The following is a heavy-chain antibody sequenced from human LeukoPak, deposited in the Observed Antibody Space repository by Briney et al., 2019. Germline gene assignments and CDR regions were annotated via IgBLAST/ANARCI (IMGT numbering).Heavy chain of an antibody. Sequence: SETLSLTCTVSGGSISSSSYYWGWIRQPPGKGLEWIGSIYYSGSTYYNPSLKSRVTISVDTSKNQFSLKLSSVTAADTAVYYCARLPHQSAYDILTGYYYYYYYMDVWGKGTTVTVSS. CDR1: GGSISSSSYY. V-gene: IGHV4-39*07. D-gene: IGHD3-9*01. J-gene: IGHJ6*03. CDR2: IYYSGST. CDR3: ARLPHQSAYDILTGYYYYYYYMDV.